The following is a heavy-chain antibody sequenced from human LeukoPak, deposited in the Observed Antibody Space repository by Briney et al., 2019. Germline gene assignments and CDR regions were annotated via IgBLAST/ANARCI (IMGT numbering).Heavy chain of an antibody. CDR1: GGSFSGYY. J-gene: IGHJ5*02. D-gene: IGHD2-15*01. CDR3: ARGRAKDIVVVVAARRGFYNWFDP. CDR2: INHSGST. V-gene: IGHV4-34*01. Sequence: SETLSLTCAVDGGSFSGYYWSWIRQPPGKWLEWIGEINHSGSTNYNPSLKSRVTISVDTSKNQFSLKLSSVTAADTAVYYCARGRAKDIVVVVAARRGFYNWFDPWGQGTLVTVSS.